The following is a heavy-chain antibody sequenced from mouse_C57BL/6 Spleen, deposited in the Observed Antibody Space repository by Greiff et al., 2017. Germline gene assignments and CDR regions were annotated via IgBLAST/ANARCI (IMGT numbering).Heavy chain of an antibody. Sequence: QVQLQQSGAELVRPGTSVKVSCKASGYAFTNYLIEWVKQRPGQGLEWIGVINPGSGGTNYNEKFKGKATLTADKSSSTAYMQLSSLTSEDSAVYFCARVGYGSSYGGFAYWGQGTLVTVSA. CDR3: ARVGYGSSYGGFAY. CDR2: INPGSGGT. D-gene: IGHD1-1*01. J-gene: IGHJ3*01. CDR1: GYAFTNYL. V-gene: IGHV1-54*01.